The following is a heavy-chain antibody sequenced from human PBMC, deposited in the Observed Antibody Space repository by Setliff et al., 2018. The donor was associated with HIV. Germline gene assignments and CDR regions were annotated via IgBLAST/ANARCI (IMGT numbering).Heavy chain of an antibody. CDR2: IKSKTDGGTT. Sequence: GGSVRLSCAASDFTVTNAWMNWVRQAPGKGLEWVGRIKSKTDGGTTDYAAPVKGRFTISRDDSKNTLYLQMNSLKTEDTAVYYCTTDLGGSYHGWNYWGQGTLVTVSS. J-gene: IGHJ4*02. D-gene: IGHD1-26*01. CDR1: DFTVTNAW. V-gene: IGHV3-15*07. CDR3: TTDLGGSYHGWNY.